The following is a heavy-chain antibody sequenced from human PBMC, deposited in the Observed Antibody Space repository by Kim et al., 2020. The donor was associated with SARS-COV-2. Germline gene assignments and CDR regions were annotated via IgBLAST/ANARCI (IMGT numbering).Heavy chain of an antibody. CDR3: ASSTGSTIY. J-gene: IGHJ4*02. D-gene: IGHD1-7*01. V-gene: IGHV3-74*01. CDR2: SRT. Sequence: SRTNCADSVQGRFTISRDNAKNTLYLQMNSLRAEDTAVYYCASSTGSTIYWGQGTLVTVSS.